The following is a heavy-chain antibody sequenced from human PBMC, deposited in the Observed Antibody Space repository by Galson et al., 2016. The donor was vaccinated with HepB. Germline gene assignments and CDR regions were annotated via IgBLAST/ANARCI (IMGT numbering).Heavy chain of an antibody. CDR3: ARDFSWSFEN. D-gene: IGHD3-3*01. J-gene: IGHJ4*02. CDR2: ISGTTHTF. V-gene: IGHV3-48*02. Sequence: SLRLSCAASGFTFSPSSMNWVRHAPGKGLEWLSYISGTTHTFVSYADSLRGRFTISRDNAKNSLYLHLNSLRDEDTAVYYCARDFSWSFENWGQGTLVTVSS. CDR1: GFTFSPSS.